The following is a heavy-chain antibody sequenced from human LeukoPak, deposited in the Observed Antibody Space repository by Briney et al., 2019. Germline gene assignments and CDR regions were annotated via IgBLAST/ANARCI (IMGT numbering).Heavy chain of an antibody. J-gene: IGHJ4*02. Sequence: GGSLRLSCAGSGFIFSNYEMNWVRQAPGKGLEWVSYISSTGGDIYYADSVKGRFTISRDNAEKSVYLQMNSLRAEDTAVYYCARDLPTGTYRDYLDNWGQGTLVTVSS. V-gene: IGHV3-48*03. CDR3: ARDLPTGTYRDYLDN. D-gene: IGHD1-26*01. CDR1: GFIFSNYE. CDR2: ISSTGGDI.